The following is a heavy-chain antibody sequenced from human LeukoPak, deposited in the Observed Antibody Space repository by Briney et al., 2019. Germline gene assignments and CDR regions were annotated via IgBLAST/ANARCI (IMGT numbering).Heavy chain of an antibody. CDR1: GYTFTSYA. CDR3: ARGGGGGYYFDY. CDR2: INAGNGNT. J-gene: IGHJ4*02. V-gene: IGHV1-3*01. D-gene: IGHD3-16*01. Sequence: WASVKVSCKASGYTFTSYAMHWVRQAPGQRLEWMGWINAGNGNTKYSQKFQGRVTITRDTSASTAYMELSSLRSEDTAVYYCARGGGGGYYFDYWGQGTLVTVSS.